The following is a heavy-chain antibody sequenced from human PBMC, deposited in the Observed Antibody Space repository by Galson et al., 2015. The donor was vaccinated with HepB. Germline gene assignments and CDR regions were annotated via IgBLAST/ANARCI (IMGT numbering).Heavy chain of an antibody. CDR1: GGSFSGYY. CDR2: INHSGST. J-gene: IGHJ4*02. Sequence: SETLSLTCAVYGGSFSGYYWSWIRQPPGKGLDWIGEINHSGSTNYNPSLKSRVTISVDTSKNHFSLKLSSVTAADTAVYYCARAYCSSTSCYIIYFDYWGQGTLVTVSS. CDR3: ARAYCSSTSCYIIYFDY. D-gene: IGHD2-2*02. V-gene: IGHV4-34*01.